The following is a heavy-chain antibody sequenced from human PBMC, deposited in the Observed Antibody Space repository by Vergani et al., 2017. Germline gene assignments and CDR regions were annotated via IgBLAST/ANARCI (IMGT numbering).Heavy chain of an antibody. D-gene: IGHD5-12*01. CDR1: GYTFTSYG. CDR3: ARGGIVATIGWFDP. J-gene: IGHJ5*02. Sequence: QVQLVQSGAEVKKPGASVKVSCKASGYTFTSYGISWVRQAPGQGLEWMGWMNPNSGNTGYAQKFQGRVTMTRNTSISTAYMELSSLRSEDTAVYYCARGGIVATIGWFDPWGQGTLVTVSS. V-gene: IGHV1-8*02. CDR2: MNPNSGNT.